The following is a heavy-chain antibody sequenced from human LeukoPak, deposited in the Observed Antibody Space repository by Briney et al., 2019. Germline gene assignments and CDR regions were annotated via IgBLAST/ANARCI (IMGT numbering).Heavy chain of an antibody. V-gene: IGHV1-18*01. D-gene: IGHD3-16*01. CDR2: ISAYNGNT. Sequence: GASVKVSCKASGYTFTSYGISWVRQAPGQGLEWMGWISAYNGNTNYAQKFQGRVTITADESTSTAYMELSSLRSEDTAVYYCARVCRGSSTNWFDPWGQGTLVTVSS. CDR3: ARVCRGSSTNWFDP. CDR1: GYTFTSYG. J-gene: IGHJ5*02.